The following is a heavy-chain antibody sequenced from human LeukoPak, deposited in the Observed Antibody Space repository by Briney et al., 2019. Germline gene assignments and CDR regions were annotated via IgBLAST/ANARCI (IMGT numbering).Heavy chain of an antibody. CDR3: ATDFVGYSSSWQNDY. CDR1: GLIFNDAW. V-gene: IGHV3-21*01. CDR2: ISSSSSYI. D-gene: IGHD6-13*01. Sequence: GGSLRLSCAASGLIFNDAWMTWVRQAPGKGLEWVSSISSSSSYIYYADSVKGRFTISRDNAKNSLYLQMNSLRAEDTAVYYCATDFVGYSSSWQNDYWGQGTLVTVSS. J-gene: IGHJ4*02.